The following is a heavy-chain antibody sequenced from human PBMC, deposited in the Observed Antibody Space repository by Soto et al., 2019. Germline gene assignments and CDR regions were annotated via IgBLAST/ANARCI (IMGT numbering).Heavy chain of an antibody. V-gene: IGHV3-23*01. CDR1: GFAFGNYP. CDR3: AKDRTMARGIRAFDI. J-gene: IGHJ3*02. D-gene: IGHD3-10*01. Sequence: GGSLRLSCVASGFAFGNYPMAWVRQTPGKGLQWISTITGSGGMTDYEDSVRGRFTVSIDHSKDTVHLQMTSLRADDTAVYYCAKDRTMARGIRAFDIWGQGTTVTVPS. CDR2: ITGSGGMT.